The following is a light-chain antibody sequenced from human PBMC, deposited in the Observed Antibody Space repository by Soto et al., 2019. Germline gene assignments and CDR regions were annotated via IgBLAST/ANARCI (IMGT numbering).Light chain of an antibody. Sequence: EIVLTQSPATLSLSPGERATLSCRASQSVSSYLAWYQQNPGQAPRLLIYDASNRATGIPARFSGSGSGTHFTLTISSLEPAEFAVYDCQQRGDFGGGTKVEIK. V-gene: IGKV3-11*01. CDR3: QQRGD. J-gene: IGKJ4*01. CDR1: QSVSSY. CDR2: DAS.